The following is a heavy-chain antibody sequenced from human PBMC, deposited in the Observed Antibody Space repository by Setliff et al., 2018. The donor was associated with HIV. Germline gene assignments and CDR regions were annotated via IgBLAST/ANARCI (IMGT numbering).Heavy chain of an antibody. D-gene: IGHD3-10*01. CDR2: ISSSSSST. CDR3: ARDDGVVRGVIVDV. Sequence: PGGSMRLSCAASGFTFSSYSMNWVRQAPGKGLEWVSYISSSSSSTYYADSVKGRFTISRDNANNSLYLQMNSLRAEAKAVYYCARDDGVVRGVIVDVWGKGTTVTVSS. V-gene: IGHV3-48*04. J-gene: IGHJ6*04. CDR1: GFTFSSYS.